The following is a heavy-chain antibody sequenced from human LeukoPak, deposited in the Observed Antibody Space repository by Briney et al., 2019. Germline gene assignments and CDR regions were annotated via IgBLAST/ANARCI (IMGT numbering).Heavy chain of an antibody. CDR3: AKANTGYSSGWTQYYFDY. Sequence: GGSLRLSCAASGFTFSSYGMHWVRQAPGKGLEWVAVISYDGSNKYYADSVKGRFTITRDNSKNTLYLQMNSLRAEDTAVYYCAKANTGYSSGWTQYYFDYWGQGTLVTVSS. J-gene: IGHJ4*02. V-gene: IGHV3-30*18. D-gene: IGHD6-19*01. CDR1: GFTFSSYG. CDR2: ISYDGSNK.